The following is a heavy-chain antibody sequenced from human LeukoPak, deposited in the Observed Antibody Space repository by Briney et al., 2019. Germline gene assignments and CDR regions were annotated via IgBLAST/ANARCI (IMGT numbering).Heavy chain of an antibody. CDR2: IYSGGST. V-gene: IGHV3-53*01. CDR1: GFTVSSNY. CDR3: ARERSSGYADY. D-gene: IGHD5-12*01. Sequence: GGSLRLSCAASGFTVSSNYMGWVRQAPGKGLEWVSVIYSGGSTYYADSVKGRFTISRDNSKNTLYLQMNSLRAEDTAVYYCARERSSGYADYWGQGTLVTVSS. J-gene: IGHJ4*02.